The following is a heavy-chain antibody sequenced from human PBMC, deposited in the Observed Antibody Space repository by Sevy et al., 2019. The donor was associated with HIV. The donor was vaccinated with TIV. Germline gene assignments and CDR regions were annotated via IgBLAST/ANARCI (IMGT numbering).Heavy chain of an antibody. J-gene: IGHJ3*02. CDR2: ISSSSSTI. Sequence: GGSLRLSCAASGFTFSSYSMNWVRQAPGKGLEWVSYISSSSSTIYYADSVKGRFTISRDNAKNSLYLQMNSLRDEDMAVYYCARATEFKSRYCSGGSCNDAFDIWGQGTMVTVSS. CDR3: ARATEFKSRYCSGGSCNDAFDI. CDR1: GFTFSSYS. D-gene: IGHD2-15*01. V-gene: IGHV3-48*02.